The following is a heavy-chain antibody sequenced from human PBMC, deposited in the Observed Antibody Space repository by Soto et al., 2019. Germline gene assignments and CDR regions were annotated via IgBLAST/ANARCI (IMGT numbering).Heavy chain of an antibody. CDR1: ESAFSSCG. V-gene: IGHV3-30*19. CDR3: ARDLRTSGWYAPYYPGMDV. J-gene: IGHJ6*02. D-gene: IGHD6-19*01. CDR2: ISYDGSNK. Sequence: GGSLRLSSAESESAFSSCGMHSARQAPGKGLSSMAGISYDGSNKYYADSVKGRFTISRDNSKNTLYLQMNSLRAEDTAVHYCARDLRTSGWYAPYYPGMDVWGQGTTVTVSS.